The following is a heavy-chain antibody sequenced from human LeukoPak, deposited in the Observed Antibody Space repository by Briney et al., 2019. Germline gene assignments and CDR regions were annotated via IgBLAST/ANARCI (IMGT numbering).Heavy chain of an antibody. CDR1: GFTFSSHW. CDR2: INTDGSSR. V-gene: IGHV3-74*01. Sequence: PGGSLRLSCAASGFTFSSHWMHWVRQAPGKGLVWVSLINTDGSSRTNADSVKGRFTISRDNAKSTLYLQMNSLTTEDTAVYYCAKDPPWRTGIEDAFDIWGQGTMVTVSS. D-gene: IGHD1-1*01. J-gene: IGHJ3*02. CDR3: AKDPPWRTGIEDAFDI.